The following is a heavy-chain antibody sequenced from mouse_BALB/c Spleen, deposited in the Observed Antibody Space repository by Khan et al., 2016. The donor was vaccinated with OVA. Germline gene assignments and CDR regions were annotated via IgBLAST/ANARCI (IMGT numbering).Heavy chain of an antibody. CDR2: INTYTGEP. D-gene: IGHD1-1*02. CDR1: GYTFTNYG. CDR3: ASGGYWYFDV. J-gene: IGHJ1*01. Sequence: LVESGPELKKPGETVKISCKASGYTFTNYGMNWVKQAPGKGLKWMGWINTYTGEPTYADDFKGRFVFSLETSASTAYLQINNLKNEDTATDFCASGGYWYFDVWGAGTTVTVSS. V-gene: IGHV9-3-1*01.